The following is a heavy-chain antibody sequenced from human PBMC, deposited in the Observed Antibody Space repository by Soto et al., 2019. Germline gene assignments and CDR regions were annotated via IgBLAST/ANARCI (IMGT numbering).Heavy chain of an antibody. CDR2: IWYDGSDQ. CDR1: GFGFSNFG. V-gene: IGHV3-33*01. Sequence: QEHLVESGGGAVQPGTSLRLSCAASGFGFSNFGMHWVRQAPGKGLEWVAVIWYDGSDQKYAGSVKGRFTISRDNSKDTLYLQTNSVRVEDTAVYYCARRGRDHDFWSGYYSQINYWGLGTLVTVSS. J-gene: IGHJ4*02. D-gene: IGHD3-3*01. CDR3: ARRGRDHDFWSGYYSQINY.